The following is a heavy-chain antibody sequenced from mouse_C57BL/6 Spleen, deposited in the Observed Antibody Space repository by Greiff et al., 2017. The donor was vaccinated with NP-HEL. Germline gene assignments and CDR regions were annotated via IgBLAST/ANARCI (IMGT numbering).Heavy chain of an antibody. CDR2: IDPSDSET. CDR1: GYTFTSYW. Sequence: VQLQQPGAELVRPGSSMKLSCKASGYTFTSYWMHWVKQRPIQGLEWIGNIDPSDSETHYNQKFKDKATLTVDKSSSTAYMQLSSLTSEDSAVYYCARRGYSSGYFDYWGQGTTLTVSS. CDR3: ARRGYSSGYFDY. D-gene: IGHD3-2*02. V-gene: IGHV1-52*01. J-gene: IGHJ2*01.